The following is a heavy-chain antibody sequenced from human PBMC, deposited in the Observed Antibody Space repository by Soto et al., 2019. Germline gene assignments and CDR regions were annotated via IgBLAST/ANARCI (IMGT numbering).Heavy chain of an antibody. CDR3: AKKSLGARTLPALYYSGY. CDR1: GFTFGNYA. J-gene: IGHJ4*02. V-gene: IGHV3-23*01. CDR2: ISGGGDAT. Sequence: EVQLLESGGGLVQPGGSLRLSCAASGFTFGNYAFSWVRQAPGKGLEWVSVISGGGDATYYPDSVKGRYTTSRDNSKNTGYLQMNSMRAEYRAVCCAAKKSLGARTLPALYYSGYWGQGTLVTDSS. D-gene: IGHD7-27*01.